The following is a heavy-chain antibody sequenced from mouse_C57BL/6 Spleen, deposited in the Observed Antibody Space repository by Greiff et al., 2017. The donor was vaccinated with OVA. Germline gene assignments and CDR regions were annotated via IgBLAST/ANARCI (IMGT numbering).Heavy chain of an antibody. CDR2: IYPGDGDT. V-gene: IGHV1-82*01. CDR3: AIPSSY. J-gene: IGHJ2*01. CDR1: GYAFSSSW. Sequence: VQLQHSGPELVKPGASVKISCKASGYAFSSSWMNWVKQRPGTGLEWIGRIYPGDGDTNYNGKFKGKATLTADKSSSTAYMQLISLTSEDSAVYFCAIPSSYWGQGTTLTVSS.